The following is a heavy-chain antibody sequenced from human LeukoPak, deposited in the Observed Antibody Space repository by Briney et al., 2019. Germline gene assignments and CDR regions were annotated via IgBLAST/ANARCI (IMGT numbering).Heavy chain of an antibody. CDR1: GFTFINYS. V-gene: IGHV3-74*01. CDR2: IKSDGITT. CDR3: ARDASNWYYFDY. J-gene: IGHJ4*02. Sequence: PGGSLRLSCAASGFTFINYSMHWVRHAPGKGLVWVSRIKSDGITTNYADSVKGRFTISRDNAKNTLYLQVNSLRAEDTAVYYCARDASNWYYFDYWGQGALVTVSS. D-gene: IGHD6-13*01.